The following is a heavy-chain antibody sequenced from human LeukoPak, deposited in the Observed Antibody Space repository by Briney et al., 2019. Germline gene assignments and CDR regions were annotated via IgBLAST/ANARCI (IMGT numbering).Heavy chain of an antibody. Sequence: GGSLRLSCAASGFTFDDYAMHWVRPAPGKGLEWVSGVSWNSGSIGYADSVKGRFTISRDNAKNSLYLQMNSLRAEDTALYYCAKDMGGNSEDAFDIWGQGTMVTVSS. CDR3: AKDMGGNSEDAFDI. D-gene: IGHD4-23*01. CDR2: VSWNSGSI. V-gene: IGHV3-9*01. CDR1: GFTFDDYA. J-gene: IGHJ3*02.